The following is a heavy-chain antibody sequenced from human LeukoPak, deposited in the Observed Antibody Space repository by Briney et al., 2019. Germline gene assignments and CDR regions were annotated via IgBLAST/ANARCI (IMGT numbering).Heavy chain of an antibody. J-gene: IGHJ3*02. V-gene: IGHV3-23*01. Sequence: GGSLRLSCAASGFTLSSYAMSWVRQAPGKGLEWVSAISGSGGSTYYADSVKGRFTTSRDNAKNSLYLQMNSLRDEDTAVYYCARDTPLYADSPDAFDIWGQGTMVTVSS. D-gene: IGHD2/OR15-2a*01. CDR3: ARDTPLYADSPDAFDI. CDR1: GFTLSSYA. CDR2: ISGSGGST.